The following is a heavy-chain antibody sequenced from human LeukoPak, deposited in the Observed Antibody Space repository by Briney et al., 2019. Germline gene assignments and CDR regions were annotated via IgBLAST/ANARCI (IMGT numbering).Heavy chain of an antibody. CDR2: ISSNGGST. D-gene: IGHD6-6*01. CDR3: ARGLSSSYLIDY. V-gene: IGHV3-64*01. CDR1: GFIFSSYA. J-gene: IGHJ4*02. Sequence: PGGSLRLSCAASGFIFSSYAMHWVRQAPGKGLEYVSAISSNGGSTYYANSVKGRFTISRDNSKNTLYLQMGSLRAEDMAVYYCARGLSSSYLIDYWGQGTLVTVSS.